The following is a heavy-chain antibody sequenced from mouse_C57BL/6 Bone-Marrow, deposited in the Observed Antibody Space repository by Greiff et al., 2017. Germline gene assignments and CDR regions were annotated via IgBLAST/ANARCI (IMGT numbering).Heavy chain of an antibody. CDR1: GYTFTDYE. CDR2: IDPETGGT. CDR3: TRGGYFGDAMDY. Sequence: QVQLQQSGAELVRPGASVTLSCKASGYTFTDYEMHWVKQTPVHGLEWIGAIDPETGGTAYNQKFKGKAILTADQSSSTAYMVLRSLTSEDSAVYYCTRGGYFGDAMDYWGQGTSVTVSS. D-gene: IGHD2-3*01. J-gene: IGHJ4*01. V-gene: IGHV1-15*01.